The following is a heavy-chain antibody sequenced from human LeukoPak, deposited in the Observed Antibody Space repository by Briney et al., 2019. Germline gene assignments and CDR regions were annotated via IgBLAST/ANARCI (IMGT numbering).Heavy chain of an antibody. J-gene: IGHJ3*02. Sequence: GGSLRLSCAASGFTFSSYWMHWVRQAPGKGLVWVSRINSDGSSTSYADSVKGRFTISRDNAKNTLYLQMNSLRAEDTAVYYCARVGLRWSLLDAFDIWGQGTMVTVSS. V-gene: IGHV3-74*01. CDR1: GFTFSSYW. CDR2: INSDGSST. D-gene: IGHD4-23*01. CDR3: ARVGLRWSLLDAFDI.